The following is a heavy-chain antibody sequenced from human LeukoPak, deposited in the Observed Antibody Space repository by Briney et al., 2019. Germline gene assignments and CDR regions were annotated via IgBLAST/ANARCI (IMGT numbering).Heavy chain of an antibody. Sequence: PGGSLRLSCAASGFTFSSYSMNWVRQAPGKGLEWVSYISSSSSTIYYADSVKGRFTISRGNSKNTLYLQMNSLRAEDTAVYYCAKEGLAAAGKEIDYWGQGTLVTVSS. J-gene: IGHJ4*02. CDR1: GFTFSSYS. CDR2: ISSSSSTI. D-gene: IGHD6-13*01. CDR3: AKEGLAAAGKEIDY. V-gene: IGHV3-48*01.